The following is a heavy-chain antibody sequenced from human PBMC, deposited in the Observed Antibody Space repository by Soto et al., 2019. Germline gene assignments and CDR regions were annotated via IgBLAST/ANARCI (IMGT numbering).Heavy chain of an antibody. CDR3: AREGKAARPNNWFDP. D-gene: IGHD6-6*01. CDR2: IWYDGSNK. V-gene: IGHV3-33*01. Sequence: QVQLVDSGGGVVQPGRSLRLSCAASGFTFSSYGMHWVRQAPGKGLEWVAVIWYDGSNKYYADSVKGRFTISRDNSKNTLYLQMNSLRAEDTAVYYCAREGKAARPNNWFDPWGQGTLVTVSS. J-gene: IGHJ5*02. CDR1: GFTFSSYG.